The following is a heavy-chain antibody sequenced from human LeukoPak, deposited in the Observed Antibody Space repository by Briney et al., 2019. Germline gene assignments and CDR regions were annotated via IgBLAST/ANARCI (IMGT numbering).Heavy chain of an antibody. V-gene: IGHV3-23*01. J-gene: IGHJ4*02. CDR1: GFTFSNYA. D-gene: IGHD3-9*01. CDR3: VKDPYNDILTGYAKPFFDD. Sequence: GGSLRLSCAASGFTFSNYAMTWVRQAPGKGLEWVSGISGRSVNIYYADSVKGRFTISRDNSKNALYLQMDRLRVEDTAVYYCVKDPYNDILTGYAKPFFDDWGQGTLVTVSS. CDR2: ISGRSVNI.